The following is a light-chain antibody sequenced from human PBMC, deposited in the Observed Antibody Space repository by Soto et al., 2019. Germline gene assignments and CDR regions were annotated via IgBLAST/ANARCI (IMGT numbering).Light chain of an antibody. V-gene: IGLV2-14*01. CDR3: GSYASTDTPYV. CDR2: EVS. J-gene: IGLJ1*01. CDR1: STDVGGYNY. Sequence: QSVLAQPSSVSGSPGQSITISCTGSSTDVGGYNYVSWYQQHPGKAPKLIIYEVSNRPSGVSDRFSGSKSGTTASLFISSLEAEDEADYYCGSYASTDTPYVFGTGTKVTVL.